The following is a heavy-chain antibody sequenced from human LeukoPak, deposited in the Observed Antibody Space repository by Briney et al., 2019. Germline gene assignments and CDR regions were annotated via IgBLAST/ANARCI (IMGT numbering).Heavy chain of an antibody. J-gene: IGHJ4*02. CDR1: GGTFNSYT. CDR2: ILPIFHTA. Sequence: SSVKVSCKASGGTFNSYTISWVRQAPGQGLEWMGKILPIFHTANYAQTFKGRVTITADESTRTAYMELSSLTSGDTAVYFCAAVPNIARSVAVIYWGQGTLVTVSS. CDR3: AAVPNIARSVAVIY. V-gene: IGHV1-69*15. D-gene: IGHD2/OR15-2a*01.